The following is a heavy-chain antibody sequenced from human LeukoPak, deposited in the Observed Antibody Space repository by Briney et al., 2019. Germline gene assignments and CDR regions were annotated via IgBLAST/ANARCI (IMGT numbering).Heavy chain of an antibody. V-gene: IGHV1-69*13. CDR2: IIPIFGTA. Sequence: SVKVSCKASGGTFSSYAISWVRQAPGQGLEWMGGIIPIFGTANYAQKFQGRVTITADESTSTAYMELSSQRSEDTAVYYCARDHGDSSGYTPSAYYYYGMDVWGQGTTVTVSS. CDR1: GGTFSSYA. CDR3: ARDHGDSSGYTPSAYYYYGMDV. J-gene: IGHJ6*02. D-gene: IGHD3-22*01.